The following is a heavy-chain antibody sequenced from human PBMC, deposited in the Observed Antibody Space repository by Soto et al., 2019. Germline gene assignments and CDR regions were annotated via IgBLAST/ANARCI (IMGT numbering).Heavy chain of an antibody. CDR3: ARGVGFGYYYYHMDL. J-gene: IGHJ6*02. V-gene: IGHV4-61*01. D-gene: IGHD3-10*01. Sequence: SETLSLTCTVSGDSVTSVSDYWSWIRQPPGKGLEWIGYIYYSGSADYNPSLGSRVTISIDTSKNQFSLKPTSVTAADTAVYYCARGVGFGYYYYHMDLWGQGTTVTVSS. CDR2: IYYSGSA. CDR1: GDSVTSVSDY.